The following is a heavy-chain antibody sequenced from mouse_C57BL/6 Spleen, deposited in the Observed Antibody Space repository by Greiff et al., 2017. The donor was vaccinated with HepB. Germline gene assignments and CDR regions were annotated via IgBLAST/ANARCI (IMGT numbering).Heavy chain of an antibody. CDR3: ARGGLYFSKGY. J-gene: IGHJ2*01. CDR2: INPSSGYT. V-gene: IGHV1-7*01. D-gene: IGHD2-5*01. Sequence: QVQLQQSGAELAKPGASVKLSCKASGYTFTSYGMPWVKQRPGQGLEWIGYINPSSGYTKYNQNFKDKATLTTDKSSSTAYMQLSSLTYEDSAVYYCARGGLYFSKGYWGQGTTLTVSS. CDR1: GYTFTSYG.